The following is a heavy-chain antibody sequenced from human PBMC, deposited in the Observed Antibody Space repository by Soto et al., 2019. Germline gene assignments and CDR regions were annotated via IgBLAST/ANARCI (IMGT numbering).Heavy chain of an antibody. CDR1: GFTFTSYA. J-gene: IGHJ4*02. CDR2: ISGSGGGT. Sequence: EMQLLDSGGGLVQPGGSLRLSCAASGFTFTSYAMSWVRQAPGKGLEWVSAISGSGGGTYYADSVKGLFTISRDNSKNTLYLQMNSLRAEDTAVYSCAKAWMDNARQRYFDHWGQGTLVTVSS. CDR3: AKAWMDNARQRYFDH. V-gene: IGHV3-23*01. D-gene: IGHD5-12*01.